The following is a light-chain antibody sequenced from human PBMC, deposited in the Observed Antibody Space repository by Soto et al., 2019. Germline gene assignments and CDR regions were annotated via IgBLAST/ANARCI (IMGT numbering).Light chain of an antibody. Sequence: DIQMTQSPSTLSASVGDRVTITCRASQSISSWLAWYQQKPGKAPNLLLYDASSLESGVPPRFSGSGSGTEFTLTISSLQPDDFATYYCQQYEGFSRTFGQGTKVEIK. V-gene: IGKV1-5*01. J-gene: IGKJ1*01. CDR2: DAS. CDR1: QSISSW. CDR3: QQYEGFSRT.